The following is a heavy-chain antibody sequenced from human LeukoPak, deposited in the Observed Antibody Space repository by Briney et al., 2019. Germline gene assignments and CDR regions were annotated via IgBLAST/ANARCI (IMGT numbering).Heavy chain of an antibody. Sequence: PGGSLRLSCAASGFTFSSYEMNWVRQAPGKGLEWVSYISSSGSTIYYADSVKGRFTISRDNAKNSLYLQMNSLRAEDTAVYYCAELGITMIGGAWGKGTTATISS. V-gene: IGHV3-48*03. J-gene: IGHJ6*04. CDR2: ISSSGSTI. CDR3: AELGITMIGGA. CDR1: GFTFSSYE. D-gene: IGHD3-10*02.